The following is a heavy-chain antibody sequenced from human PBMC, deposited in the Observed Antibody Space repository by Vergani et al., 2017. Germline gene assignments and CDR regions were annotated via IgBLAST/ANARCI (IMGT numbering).Heavy chain of an antibody. CDR2: IYPGDSDI. Sequence: EVQLVQSGAEVKKPGESLKISCKGSGYSFTKYWIGWVRQMPGKGLECMGIIYPGDSDIKYSPSFQGQVTISADKSISTAYLQWSSLKASDTAIYYCARNTLAAAGNFDYWGQGTLVTVSS. CDR3: ARNTLAAAGNFDY. V-gene: IGHV5-51*01. CDR1: GYSFTKYW. J-gene: IGHJ4*02. D-gene: IGHD6-13*01.